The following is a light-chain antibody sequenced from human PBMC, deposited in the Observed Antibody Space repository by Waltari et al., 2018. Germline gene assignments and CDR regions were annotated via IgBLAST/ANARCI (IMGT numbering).Light chain of an antibody. Sequence: EIVMTQTPATLSVSPGESATLFCRASQSVTTNFAWYVQKPGQAPRLLSYGASARATGGPARFTGGGYGTEFTLTISSLQSEDFAVYYCQQYEKWPRTFGQGTKVEIK. J-gene: IGKJ1*01. CDR3: QQYEKWPRT. V-gene: IGKV3-15*01. CDR1: QSVTTN. CDR2: GAS.